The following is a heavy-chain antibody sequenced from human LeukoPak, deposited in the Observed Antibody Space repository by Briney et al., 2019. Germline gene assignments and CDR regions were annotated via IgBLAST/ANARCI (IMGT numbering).Heavy chain of an antibody. V-gene: IGHV1-46*01. D-gene: IGHD3-22*01. CDR2: ISPSGGST. Sequence: ASVKVSCKTSGYTFTSHYIHWVRQAPGQGLEWMGIISPSGGSTTYAQKFQGRVTMTRDPSTSTVYMDLSSLRSEDTAVYYCAAQLYYYDSSGYYYSPFDYWGQGTLVTVSS. J-gene: IGHJ4*02. CDR3: AAQLYYYDSSGYYYSPFDY. CDR1: GYTFTSHY.